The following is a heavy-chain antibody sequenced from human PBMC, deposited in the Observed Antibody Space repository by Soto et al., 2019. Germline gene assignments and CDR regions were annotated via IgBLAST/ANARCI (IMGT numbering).Heavy chain of an antibody. CDR3: ARPAPAGIFDQ. CDR1: GCSISSSSYY. Sequence: QLQLQESGPGLVKPSETLSLTCAVSGCSISSSSYYGDWIRQSPGKGLEWLGSIYYRGSTYYNLSPKSRVSISLDASKNLCSLHLTSVTAADTDVYYCARPAPAGIFDQLGPGSMVTVSA. D-gene: IGHD2-21*01. CDR2: IYYRGST. J-gene: IGHJ4*02. V-gene: IGHV4-39*02.